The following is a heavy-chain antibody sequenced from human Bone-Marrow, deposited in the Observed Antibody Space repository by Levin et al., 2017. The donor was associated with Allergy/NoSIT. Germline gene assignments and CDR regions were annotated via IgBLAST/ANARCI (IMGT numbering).Heavy chain of an antibody. CDR3: GRSLVGATKAFDI. J-gene: IGHJ3*02. Sequence: PGGSLRLSCAASGFTFSSYSMNWVRQAPGKGLQWVSSISSSSSHIYYADSVKGRFTISRDNAKNSLYLQMNSLRAEDTAVYYRGRSLVGATKAFDIWGQGTMVTVSS. CDR2: ISSSSSHI. V-gene: IGHV3-21*01. D-gene: IGHD1-26*01. CDR1: GFTFSSYS.